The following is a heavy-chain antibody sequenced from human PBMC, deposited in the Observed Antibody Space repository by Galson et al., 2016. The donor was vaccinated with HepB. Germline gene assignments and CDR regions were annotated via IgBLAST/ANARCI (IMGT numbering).Heavy chain of an antibody. D-gene: IGHD2-15*01. CDR2: INHSGST. J-gene: IGHJ4*02. Sequence: LSLTCAVYGGSFSGYYWSWVRQPPGKGLEWIGEINHSGSTNYNPSLKSRVTISVDTSKNQFSLKLSSVTAADTAVYYCARGRGRTYYFDYWGQGTLVTVSS. CDR3: ARGRGRTYYFDY. CDR1: GGSFSGYY. V-gene: IGHV4-34*01.